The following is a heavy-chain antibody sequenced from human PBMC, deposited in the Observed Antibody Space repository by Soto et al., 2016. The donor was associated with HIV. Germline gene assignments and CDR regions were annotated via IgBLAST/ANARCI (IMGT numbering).Heavy chain of an antibody. J-gene: IGHJ3*02. Sequence: QLQLQESGPGLVKPSETLSLTCTVSGGSISSSSYYWGWIRQPPGKGLEWIGSIYYSGSTYYNPSLKSRVTISIDTSKNQFSLKLSSVTAADTAVYYCARPRGYCSGGSCYSGPSHFDIWGQGDNGHRLF. D-gene: IGHD2-15*01. CDR3: ARPRGYCSGGSCYSGPSHFDI. CDR2: IYYSGST. V-gene: IGHV4-39*01. CDR1: GGSISSSSYY.